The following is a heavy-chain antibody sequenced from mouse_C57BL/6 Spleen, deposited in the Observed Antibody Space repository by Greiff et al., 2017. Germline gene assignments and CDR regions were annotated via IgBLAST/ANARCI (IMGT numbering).Heavy chain of an antibody. CDR3: ASGAGDYAMDY. D-gene: IGHD3-3*01. CDR1: GYTFTSYW. J-gene: IGHJ4*01. V-gene: IGHV1-55*01. CDR2: IYPGSGST. Sequence: QVQLQQPGAELVKPGASVKMSCKASGYTFTSYWITWVKQRPGQGLEWIGDIYPGSGSTNYNEKFKSKATLTVATSSSTAYMQLRSLTSEDSAVYYCASGAGDYAMDYWGQGTSVTVSS.